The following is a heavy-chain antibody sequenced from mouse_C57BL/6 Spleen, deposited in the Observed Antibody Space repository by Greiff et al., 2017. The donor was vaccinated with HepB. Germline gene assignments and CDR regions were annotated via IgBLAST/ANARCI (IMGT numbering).Heavy chain of an antibody. CDR1: GYTFTSYW. V-gene: IGHV1-69*01. D-gene: IGHD4-1*01. Sequence: QVQLQQPGAELVMPGASVKLSCKASGYTFTSYWMHWVKQRPGQGLEWIGEIDPSDSYTNYNQKFKGKSTLTVDKSSSTAYMQLSSLTSEDSAVYYCARWDWGAFDYWGQGTTLTVSS. CDR3: ARWDWGAFDY. CDR2: IDPSDSYT. J-gene: IGHJ2*01.